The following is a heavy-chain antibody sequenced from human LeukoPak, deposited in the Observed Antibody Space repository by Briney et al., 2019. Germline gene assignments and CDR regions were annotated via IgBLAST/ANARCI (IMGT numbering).Heavy chain of an antibody. D-gene: IGHD3-22*01. CDR2: ISSSGSNI. Sequence: PGGSLRLSCAASGFIFSGYEMNWVRQAPGKGLESISYISSSGSNIYYGDSVKGRFTISRDNAKSSLYLQMNSLRAEDTAVYYCARPYDSSGYFSLGYWGQGTLDTVSS. V-gene: IGHV3-48*03. CDR3: ARPYDSSGYFSLGY. CDR1: GFIFSGYE. J-gene: IGHJ4*02.